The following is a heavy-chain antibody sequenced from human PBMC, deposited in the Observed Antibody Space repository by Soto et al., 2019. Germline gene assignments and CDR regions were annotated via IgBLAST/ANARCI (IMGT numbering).Heavy chain of an antibody. CDR2: IGASGSPT. D-gene: IGHD4-17*01. CDR1: GFTFSTYA. J-gene: IGHJ4*02. V-gene: IGHV3-23*01. CDR3: AKDLKATVVRAYDY. Sequence: GGSLRLSCAASGFTFSTYAMTWVRQAPGKGLEWVSVIGASGSPTYYADSVKGRFTISRDNSKSTLYLQMNSLRAEDTAVYYCAKDLKATVVRAYDYWGQGALVTVSS.